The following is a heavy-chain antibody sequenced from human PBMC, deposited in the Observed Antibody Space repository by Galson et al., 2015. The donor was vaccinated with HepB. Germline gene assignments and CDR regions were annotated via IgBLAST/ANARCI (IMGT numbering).Heavy chain of an antibody. CDR2: ITSTSSYI. CDR1: GFTFNTYS. V-gene: IGHV3-21*01. CDR3: VKDQGSGSYIYYFDY. J-gene: IGHJ4*02. D-gene: IGHD3-10*01. Sequence: SLRLSCAASGFTFNTYSMNWVRQAPGKGLEWVSSITSTSSYIYYADSVRGRFTISRDNARNSLYLEMNSLRAEDTAVYYCVKDQGSGSYIYYFDYWGQGTLVTVSS.